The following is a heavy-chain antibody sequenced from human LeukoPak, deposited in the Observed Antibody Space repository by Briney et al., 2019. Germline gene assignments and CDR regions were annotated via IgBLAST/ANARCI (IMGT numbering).Heavy chain of an antibody. Sequence: TLSLTCTVSGGSISSGDYYWSWIRQHPGKGLEWIGYIYYSGSTYYDPSLKSRVTMSVDTSKNQSSLKLSSVTAADTAVYYCARYGSYDAFDIWGQGTMVTVSS. CDR1: GGSISSGDYY. V-gene: IGHV4-31*03. J-gene: IGHJ3*02. D-gene: IGHD1-26*01. CDR2: IYYSGST. CDR3: ARYGSYDAFDI.